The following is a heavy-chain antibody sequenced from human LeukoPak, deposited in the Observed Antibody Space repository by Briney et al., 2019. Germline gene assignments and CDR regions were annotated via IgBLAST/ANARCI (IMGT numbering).Heavy chain of an antibody. CDR2: ISYDGSNK. CDR3: AKRSRPADYYDSSGYYFNWFDP. CDR1: GFTFSSYA. Sequence: GGSLRLSCAASGFTFSSYAMHWVRQAPGKGLEWVAVISYDGSNKYYADSVKGRFTISRDNSKNTLYLQMNSLRAEDTAVYYCAKRSRPADYYDSSGYYFNWFDPWGQGTLVTVSS. J-gene: IGHJ5*02. V-gene: IGHV3-30-3*02. D-gene: IGHD3-22*01.